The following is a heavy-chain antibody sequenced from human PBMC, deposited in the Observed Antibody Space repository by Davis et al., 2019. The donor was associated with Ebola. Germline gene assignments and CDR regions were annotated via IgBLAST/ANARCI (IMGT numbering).Heavy chain of an antibody. V-gene: IGHV1-69*04. D-gene: IGHD3-10*01. CDR3: FRGFGAFDI. Sequence: AASVKVSCKASGYTFTSYGISWVRQAPGQGLEWMGRIIPILGIANYAQKFQGRVTITADKSTSTAYMELSSLRSEDTAVYYCFRGFGAFDIWGQGTMVTVSS. CDR2: IIPILGIA. J-gene: IGHJ3*02. CDR1: GYTFTSYG.